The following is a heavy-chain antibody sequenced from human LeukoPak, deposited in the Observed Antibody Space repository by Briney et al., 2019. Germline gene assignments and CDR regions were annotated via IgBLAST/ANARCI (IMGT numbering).Heavy chain of an antibody. V-gene: IGHV3-43*02. CDR1: GFTLADYA. CDR2: ISGDGGST. J-gene: IGHJ4*02. D-gene: IGHD3-3*01. Sequence: GSLRLSCAASGFTLADYAMHWVRQAPGEGLEWVSLISGDGGSTYYADSVKGRFTITRDNSNNSLYLQMNSLRTEDTALYYCAKGSGQYYDFWSGYPRDIFDYWGQGTLVTVSS. CDR3: AKGSGQYYDFWSGYPRDIFDY.